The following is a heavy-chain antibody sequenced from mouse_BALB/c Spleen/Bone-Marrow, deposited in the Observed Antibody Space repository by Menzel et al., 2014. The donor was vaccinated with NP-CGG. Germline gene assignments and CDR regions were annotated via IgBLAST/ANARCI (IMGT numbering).Heavy chain of an antibody. CDR2: IWAGGST. Sequence: VQLVESGPGLVAPSQSLPIPSPVSGFSLTTYGEHWVRQPPGKGLEWLGVIWAGGSTNYNSALMSRLSISKDNSKSQVFLKMNSLQTDDTAMYYCASMITTAWFAYWGQGTLVTVSA. J-gene: IGHJ3*01. CDR3: ASMITTAWFAY. V-gene: IGHV2-9*02. CDR1: GFSLTTYG. D-gene: IGHD2-4*01.